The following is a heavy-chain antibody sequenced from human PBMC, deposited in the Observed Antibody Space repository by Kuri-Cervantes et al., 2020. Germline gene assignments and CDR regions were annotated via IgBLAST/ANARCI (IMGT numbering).Heavy chain of an antibody. D-gene: IGHD1-14*01. Sequence: QTPSLTCSVPGYSISSGYYWGWTRQPPGKALEWLALIDWDDDKYYSTSLKTRLTIPKDTSKNQVVLTMTNMDPVETATYYCARMKPPGGFDYWGQGTLVTVSS. CDR1: GYSISSGYYW. J-gene: IGHJ4*02. V-gene: IGHV2-70*01. CDR2: IDWDDDK. CDR3: ARMKPPGGFDY.